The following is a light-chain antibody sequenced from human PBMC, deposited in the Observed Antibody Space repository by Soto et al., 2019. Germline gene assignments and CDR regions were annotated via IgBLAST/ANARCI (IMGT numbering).Light chain of an antibody. Sequence: QSVLTQPASVSGSPGQSITISCTGTSSDIGGYNYVSWYQQHPSKAPKLMIYDVSNRPSGVSNRFSGSKSGNTASLTISGLQAEDEADYYCSSYTSSSTPVVFGGGTQLTVL. V-gene: IGLV2-14*01. CDR1: SSDIGGYNY. J-gene: IGLJ2*01. CDR2: DVS. CDR3: SSYTSSSTPVV.